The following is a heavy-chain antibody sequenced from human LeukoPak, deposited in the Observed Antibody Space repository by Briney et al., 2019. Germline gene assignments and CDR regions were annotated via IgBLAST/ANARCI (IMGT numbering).Heavy chain of an antibody. Sequence: PGGSLRLSCAASGFTFDDYGMSWVRQAPGKGLEWVANIKQDGGEKYYVDSVKGRFTISRDNAKNSLYLQMNSLRAEDTGVYYCAREHPYYYDSSGTALMAEIKYYFDYWGQGTLVTVSS. CDR3: AREHPYYYDSSGTALMAEIKYYFDY. D-gene: IGHD3-22*01. CDR2: IKQDGGEK. V-gene: IGHV3-7*01. CDR1: GFTFDDYG. J-gene: IGHJ4*02.